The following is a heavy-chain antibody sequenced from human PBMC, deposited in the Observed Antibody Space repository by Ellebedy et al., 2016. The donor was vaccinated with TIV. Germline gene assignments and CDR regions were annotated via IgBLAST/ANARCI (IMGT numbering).Heavy chain of an antibody. CDR2: IKQDGSEK. V-gene: IGHV3-7*01. J-gene: IGHJ4*02. CDR3: ARDQWLGRAYYFDS. CDR1: GFTFSNYW. Sequence: GGSLRLSCGTSGFTFSNYWMTWVRQAPGKGLEWVANIKQDGSEKYYVDSVMGRFSIPRDNTKNSLYLQMNSLTDEDTAVYYCARDQWLGRAYYFDSWGQGTLVTVSS. D-gene: IGHD6-19*01.